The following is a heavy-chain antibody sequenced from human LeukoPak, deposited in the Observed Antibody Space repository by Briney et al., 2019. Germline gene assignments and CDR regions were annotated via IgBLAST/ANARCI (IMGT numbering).Heavy chain of an antibody. CDR3: ASHYGPGPV. CDR1: GYTFTNHH. CDR2: IHPNGRDT. J-gene: IGHJ4*02. V-gene: IGHV1-2*02. D-gene: IGHD3-10*01. Sequence: ASVKVSCKASGYTFTNHHIYWVRQAPGRGLEWMGWIHPNGRDTIYAQKSQGRATMTTDTSITTSYMELTSLTSDDTAVYYCASHYGPGPVWGQGTLVTVS.